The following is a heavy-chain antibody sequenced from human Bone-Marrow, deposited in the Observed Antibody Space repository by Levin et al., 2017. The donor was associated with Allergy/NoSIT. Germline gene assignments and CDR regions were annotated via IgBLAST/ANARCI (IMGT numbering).Heavy chain of an antibody. J-gene: IGHJ5*02. Sequence: SQTLSLTCAISGDSVSRTSAAWNWIRQSPSRGLEWLGRTYYRSKWYTDYATSVKNRITVNADASKNQFSLQLESVTPEDTAVYYCARHEWGSGWFDPWGQGTLVIVSS. CDR2: TYYRSKWYT. D-gene: IGHD3-10*01. CDR1: GDSVSRTSAA. V-gene: IGHV6-1*01. CDR3: ARHEWGSGWFDP.